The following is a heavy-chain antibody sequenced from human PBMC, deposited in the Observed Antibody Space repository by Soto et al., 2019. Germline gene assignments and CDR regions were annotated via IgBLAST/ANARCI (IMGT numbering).Heavy chain of an antibody. CDR2: INHSGST. CDR3: ARGRYYYDSSGYCRSGDYYYYGMDV. D-gene: IGHD3-22*01. Sequence: SETLSLTCAVYGGSFSGYYWSWIRQPPGKGLEWIGEINHSGSTNYNPSLKSRVTISVDTSKNQFSLKLSSVTAADTAVYYCARGRYYYDSSGYCRSGDYYYYGMDVWGQGTTVTVSS. CDR1: GGSFSGYY. V-gene: IGHV4-34*01. J-gene: IGHJ6*02.